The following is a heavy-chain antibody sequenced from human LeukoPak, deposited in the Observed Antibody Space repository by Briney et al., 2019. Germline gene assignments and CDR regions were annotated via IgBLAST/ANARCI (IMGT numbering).Heavy chain of an antibody. CDR1: GFTFSNYE. J-gene: IGHJ4*02. V-gene: IGHV3-48*03. CDR3: ARDVDTENYFDY. CDR2: MSSSGRTI. Sequence: GGSLRLSCAASGFTFSNYEMHWVRQAPGKGLEWVSYMSSSGRTIYYADSVKGRFTISRDNAKNSLYLQMNSLRAEDTAVYYCARDVDTENYFDYWGQGTLVTVSS. D-gene: IGHD2-15*01.